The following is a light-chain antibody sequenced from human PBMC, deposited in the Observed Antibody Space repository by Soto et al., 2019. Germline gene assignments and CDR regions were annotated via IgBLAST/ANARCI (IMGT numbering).Light chain of an antibody. CDR3: SSYSTTSFFG. V-gene: IGLV2-14*01. CDR1: SSDVGGYNY. J-gene: IGLJ1*01. CDR2: DVN. Sequence: QSVLAQPASVSGSPGQSITISCTGTSSDVGGYNYVSWYQQYPGKATQLMIFDVNDRPSGVSYRFSGSKSGNTASLTISWLQAEDEAHYYCSSYSTTSFFGFGTGTKVTVL.